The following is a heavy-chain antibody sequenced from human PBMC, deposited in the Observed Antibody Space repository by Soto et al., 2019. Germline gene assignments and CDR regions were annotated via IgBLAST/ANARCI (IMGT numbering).Heavy chain of an antibody. CDR1: GSYISSGGYY. Sequence: PLSHTCSVSGSYISSGGYYWSWIRQHPGKGLEWIGYIYYSGSTYYNPSLKSRVTISVDTSKNQFSLKLSSVTAADTAVYYCARSRNYDSSGYGWFDPWGQGTLVTVSS. CDR3: ARSRNYDSSGYGWFDP. CDR2: IYYSGST. J-gene: IGHJ5*02. D-gene: IGHD3-22*01. V-gene: IGHV4-31*03.